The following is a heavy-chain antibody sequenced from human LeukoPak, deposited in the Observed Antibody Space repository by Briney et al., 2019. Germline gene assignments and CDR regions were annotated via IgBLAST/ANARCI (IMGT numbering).Heavy chain of an antibody. CDR3: ARDSLWFGEYSVSY. CDR1: GFTFSSYA. Sequence: GGSLRLSCAASGFTFSSYAMNWVRQAPGKGLEWVSYISSSGSTIYYADSVKGRFTISRDNAKNSLYLQMNSLRAEDTAVYYCARDSLWFGEYSVSYWGQGTLVTVSS. V-gene: IGHV3-48*03. D-gene: IGHD3-10*01. J-gene: IGHJ4*02. CDR2: ISSSGSTI.